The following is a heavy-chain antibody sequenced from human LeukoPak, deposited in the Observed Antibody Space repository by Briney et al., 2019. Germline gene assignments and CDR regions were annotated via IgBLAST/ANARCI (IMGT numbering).Heavy chain of an antibody. V-gene: IGHV1-69*05. J-gene: IGHJ4*02. CDR2: IIPIFGTA. CDR1: GGTSSSYA. D-gene: IGHD3-3*01. Sequence: SVKVSCKASGGTSSSYAISWVRQAPGQGLEWMGRIIPIFGTANYAQKFQGRVTITTDESTSTAYMELSSLRSEDTAVYYCARAVRDDFWSGYYYFDYWGQGTLVTVSS. CDR3: ARAVRDDFWSGYYYFDY.